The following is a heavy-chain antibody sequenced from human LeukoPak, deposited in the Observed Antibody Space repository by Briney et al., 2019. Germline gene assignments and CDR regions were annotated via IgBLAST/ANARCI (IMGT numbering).Heavy chain of an antibody. CDR3: ARGGYSFVRYHFDY. CDR2: TYHSGST. J-gene: IGHJ4*02. Sequence: ASETLSLTCTVSGGSISSSSYYWGWIRQPPGKGLEWIGTTYHSGSTYYNPSLKSRVTISVDTSKNQFSLKLSSVTAADTAVYYCARGGYSFVRYHFDYWGQGTLVTVSS. D-gene: IGHD5-18*01. CDR1: GGSISSSSYY. V-gene: IGHV4-39*07.